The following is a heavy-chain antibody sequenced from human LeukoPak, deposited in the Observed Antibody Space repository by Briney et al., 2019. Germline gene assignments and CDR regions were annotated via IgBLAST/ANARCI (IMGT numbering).Heavy chain of an antibody. J-gene: IGHJ4*02. CDR2: IRSKANSYAT. CDR1: GFTFCGSA. CDR3: TSHGYRPTG. Sequence: GGSLRLSCAASGFTFCGSAMHWVRQASGEGLEWVGRIRSKANSYATAYAASVKGRFTISRDDSKNTAYLQMNSLKTEDTAVYYCTSHGYRPTGWGQGTLVTVSS. V-gene: IGHV3-73*01. D-gene: IGHD5-12*01.